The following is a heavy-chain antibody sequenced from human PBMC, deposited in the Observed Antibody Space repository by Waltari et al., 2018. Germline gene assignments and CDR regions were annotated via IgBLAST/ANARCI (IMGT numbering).Heavy chain of an antibody. J-gene: IGHJ3*02. V-gene: IGHV1-2*06. CDR2: INPNSGGT. Sequence: QVQLVQSGAEVKKPGASVKVSCKASGYTFTGYYMHWVRQAPGQGLEWRGRINPNSGGTNYAQKFQGRVTMTRDTSISTAYMELSRLRSDDTAVYYCARDSLVIAARTVAFDIWGQGTMVTVSS. D-gene: IGHD6-6*01. CDR3: ARDSLVIAARTVAFDI. CDR1: GYTFTGYY.